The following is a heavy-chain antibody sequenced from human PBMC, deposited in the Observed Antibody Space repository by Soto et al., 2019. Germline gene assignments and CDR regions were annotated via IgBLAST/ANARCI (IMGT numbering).Heavy chain of an antibody. V-gene: IGHV4-34*01. CDR1: GGSFSGYY. Sequence: PSETLSLTCTVSGGSFSGYYWSWIRQPPGKGLEWIGEINHSGSTNYNPSLKSRVTISVDTSKNQFSLKLSSVTAADTAVYYCARGIFLFEAAAGYWGQGTLVTVSS. J-gene: IGHJ4*02. CDR2: INHSGST. CDR3: ARGIFLFEAAAGY. D-gene: IGHD6-13*01.